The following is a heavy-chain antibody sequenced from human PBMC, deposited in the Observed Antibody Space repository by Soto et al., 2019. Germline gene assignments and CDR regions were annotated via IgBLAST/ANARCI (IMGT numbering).Heavy chain of an antibody. V-gene: IGHV3-21*01. D-gene: IGHD7-27*01. CDR3: AKGSGHPGDFDY. CDR1: GFTFSSYS. Sequence: EVQLVESGGGLVKPGGSLRLSCAASGFTFSSYSMNWVRQAPGKGLEWVSAISSSISYIYYADSVKGRFTISRDNAKNSLYLQMTSLRAEDTAVYFCAKGSGHPGDFDYWGHGTLVTVSS. J-gene: IGHJ4*01. CDR2: ISSSISYI.